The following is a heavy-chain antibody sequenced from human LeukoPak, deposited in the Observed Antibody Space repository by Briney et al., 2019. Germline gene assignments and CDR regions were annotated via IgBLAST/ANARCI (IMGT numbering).Heavy chain of an antibody. CDR2: ITSSGDDI. CDR3: ASDIVATSADF. J-gene: IGHJ4*02. CDR1: GFTFSDYY. D-gene: IGHD5-12*01. Sequence: GGSLRLSCAVSGFTFSDYYMSWIRQAPGKGLEWVAYITSSGDDIYYADSVKGRFTISRDNAKNALFLRMNSLRVEDTATYYCASDIVATSADFWGQGTLVSVSS. V-gene: IGHV3-11*01.